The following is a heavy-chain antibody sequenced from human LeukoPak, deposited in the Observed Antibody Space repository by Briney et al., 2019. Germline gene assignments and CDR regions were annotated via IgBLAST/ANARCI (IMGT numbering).Heavy chain of an antibody. CDR2: IYYSGST. V-gene: IGHV4-39*01. D-gene: IGHD6-13*01. Sequence: PSETLSLTCTVSGGSISSGGYSWSWIRQPPGKGLEWIGSIYYSGSTYYNPSLKSRVTISVDTSKNQFSLKLSSVTAADTAVYYCARFPYSRSRYGAFDIWGQGTMVTVSS. CDR3: ARFPYSRSRYGAFDI. J-gene: IGHJ3*02. CDR1: GGSISSGGYS.